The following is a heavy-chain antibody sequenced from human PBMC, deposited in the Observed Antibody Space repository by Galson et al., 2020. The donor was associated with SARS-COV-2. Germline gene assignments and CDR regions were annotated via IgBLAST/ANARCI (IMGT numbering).Heavy chain of an antibody. CDR1: GGSISSHY. Sequence: SETLSLTCTVSGGSISSHYWSWIRQPPGKGLEWLGYIYYSGSTNYNPSLKSRVTISVDTSKNQFSLKLSSVTAADTAVYYCAGDANRYSSSWYDYYDEMDVWGKGTTVTVSS. CDR2: IYYSGST. V-gene: IGHV4-59*11. D-gene: IGHD6-13*01. J-gene: IGHJ6*04. CDR3: AGDANRYSSSWYDYYDEMDV.